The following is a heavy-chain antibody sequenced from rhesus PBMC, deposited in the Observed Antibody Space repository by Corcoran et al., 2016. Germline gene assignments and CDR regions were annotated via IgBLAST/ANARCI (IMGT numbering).Heavy chain of an antibody. V-gene: IGHV4-80*01. D-gene: IGHD1-32*01. CDR1: GDSFCSLW. CDR3: VRNDDSTPPKVRSLDV. Sequence: QVQLQESGPGLVKSSETLFLTCAVSGDSFCSLWWSWIRQLPGKGLEWVGEISCNSGNSNYTPSLKSRVTISRDASKSQLSLKLTSVTAADTAVYYCVRNDDSTPPKVRSLDVWGRGLLVTVAS. CDR2: ISCNSGNS. J-gene: IGHJ5-2*02.